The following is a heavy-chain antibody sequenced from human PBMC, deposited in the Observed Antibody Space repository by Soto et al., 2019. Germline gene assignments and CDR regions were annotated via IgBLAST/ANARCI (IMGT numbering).Heavy chain of an antibody. J-gene: IGHJ6*02. V-gene: IGHV4-31*03. CDR3: ARDREGGSYSDYYYGMDV. CDR2: IYYSGST. CDR1: GGSISSGGYY. Sequence: SETLSLTCTVSGGSISSGGYYWSWIRQHPGKGLEWIGYIYYSGSTYYNPSLKSRVTISVDTSKNQFSLKLSSVTAADTAVYYCARDREGGSYSDYYYGMDVWGQGTTVTVSS. D-gene: IGHD1-26*01.